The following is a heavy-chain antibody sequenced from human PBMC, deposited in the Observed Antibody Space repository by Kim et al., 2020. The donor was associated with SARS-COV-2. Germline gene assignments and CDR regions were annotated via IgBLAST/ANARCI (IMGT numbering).Heavy chain of an antibody. V-gene: IGHV1-46*01. Sequence: ASVKVSCKASGYTITNYYVRWVRQAPGQGLEWMGLFNPRGGDTTYAQKFQGRVTMTWDTSTNTLYMELTSLRSEDTAIYYCTRGPNFMCTILSDYWGQGTLVTVSS. J-gene: IGHJ4*02. D-gene: IGHD1-1*01. CDR3: TRGPNFMCTILSDY. CDR1: GYTITNYY. CDR2: FNPRGGDT.